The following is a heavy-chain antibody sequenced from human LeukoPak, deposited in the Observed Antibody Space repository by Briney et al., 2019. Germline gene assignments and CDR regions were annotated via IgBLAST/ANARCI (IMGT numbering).Heavy chain of an antibody. J-gene: IGHJ4*02. V-gene: IGHV1-69*04. CDR3: ARQYCSSTSCYLAVSLDY. CDR2: IIPILGIA. Sequence: ASVKVSCKASGGTFSSYANSWVRQAPGQGLEWMGRIIPILGIANYAQKFQGRVTITADKSTSTAYMELSSLRSEDTAVYYCARQYCSSTSCYLAVSLDYWGQGTLVTVSS. CDR1: GGTFSSYA. D-gene: IGHD2-2*01.